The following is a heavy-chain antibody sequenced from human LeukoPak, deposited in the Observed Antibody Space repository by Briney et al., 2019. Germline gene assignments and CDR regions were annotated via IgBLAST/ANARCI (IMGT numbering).Heavy chain of an antibody. CDR2: IIPIFGTA. CDR3: ARGPTTGNTYTAIVSFMTD. Sequence: ASVKVSCKASGGTFSSYAISWVRQAPGQGLEWMGGIIPIFGTANYAQKFQGRVTITADESTSTAYMELSSLRSEDTAVYYCARGPTTGNTYTAIVSFMTDWGQGTLVTVSS. CDR1: GGTFSSYA. J-gene: IGHJ4*02. D-gene: IGHD5-18*01. V-gene: IGHV1-69*01.